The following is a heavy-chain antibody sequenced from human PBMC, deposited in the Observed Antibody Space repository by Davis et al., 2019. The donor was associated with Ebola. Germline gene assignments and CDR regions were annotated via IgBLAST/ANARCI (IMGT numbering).Heavy chain of an antibody. CDR3: ASLRRTITGMDDAFDI. V-gene: IGHV5-51*01. J-gene: IGHJ3*02. D-gene: IGHD2-8*02. CDR2: IYTGDSDT. CDR1: GNSFASYW. Sequence: LTLSCKDSGNSFASYWIGWVRPMPGNGLEWMGIIYTGDSDTSHSPSFRGQFTISADKSIKTAFLQWSSLKASDTAMYYCASLRRTITGMDDAFDIWGQGTMVTVSS.